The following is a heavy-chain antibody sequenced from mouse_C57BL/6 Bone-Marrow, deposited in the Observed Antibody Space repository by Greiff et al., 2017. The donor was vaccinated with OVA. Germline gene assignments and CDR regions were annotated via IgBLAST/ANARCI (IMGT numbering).Heavy chain of an antibody. CDR2: IYPRSGNT. CDR1: GYTFTSYG. J-gene: IGHJ3*01. D-gene: IGHD1-1*01. V-gene: IGHV1-81*01. CDR3: GDYYGSSYEFAY. Sequence: VQLQESGAELARPGASVKLSCKASGYTFTSYGISWVKQRTGQGLEWIGEIYPRSGNTYYNEKFKGKATLTADKSSSTAYMELRSLTSEDSAVYFCGDYYGSSYEFAYWGQGTLVTVSA.